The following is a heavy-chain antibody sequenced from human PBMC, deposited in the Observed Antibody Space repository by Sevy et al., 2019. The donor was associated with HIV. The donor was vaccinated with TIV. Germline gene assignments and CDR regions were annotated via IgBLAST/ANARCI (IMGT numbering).Heavy chain of an antibody. D-gene: IGHD4-17*01. CDR2: IFYSGST. CDR1: GGSVSSGSYY. V-gene: IGHV4-61*01. Sequence: SETLSLTCTVSGGSVSSGSYYWSWIRQPPGKGLEWIGYIFYSGSTNYNSSLKSRVTISVDTSKNQFSLKPRSVTTADTAVYYCARHGSPYGDYANGSFDYWGQGTLVTVSS. CDR3: ARHGSPYGDYANGSFDY. J-gene: IGHJ4*02.